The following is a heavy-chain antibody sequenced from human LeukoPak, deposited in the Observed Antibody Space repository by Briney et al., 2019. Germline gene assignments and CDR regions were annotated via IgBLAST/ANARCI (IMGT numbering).Heavy chain of an antibody. Sequence: PSETLSLTCGVSGGSIRSTNWWSWVRQPPGQGLEWIGEISLTGETNYNPSLNGRVTMSLDGSRNQFSLKLTSVTAADTAVYYCARSSGYDAYYFDYWGQGTLVTVSS. J-gene: IGHJ4*02. V-gene: IGHV4-4*02. CDR3: ARSSGYDAYYFDY. CDR1: GGSIRSTNW. D-gene: IGHD5-12*01. CDR2: ISLTGET.